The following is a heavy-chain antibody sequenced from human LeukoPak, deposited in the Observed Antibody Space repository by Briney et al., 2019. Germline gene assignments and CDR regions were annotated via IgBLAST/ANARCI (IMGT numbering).Heavy chain of an antibody. CDR2: IRYDGSKK. Sequence: GGSLRLSCAASGFIFSSYGMHWVRQAPGKGLEWVAFIRYDGSKKYYADSVKGRFTISRDNAKNSLYLQMNSLRAEDTAVYYCARRRYSGSSQHFDYWGQGTLVTVSS. CDR3: ARRRYSGSSQHFDY. J-gene: IGHJ4*02. D-gene: IGHD1-26*01. CDR1: GFIFSSYG. V-gene: IGHV3-30*02.